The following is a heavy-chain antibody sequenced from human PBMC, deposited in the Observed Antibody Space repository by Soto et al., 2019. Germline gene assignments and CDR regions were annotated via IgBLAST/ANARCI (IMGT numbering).Heavy chain of an antibody. Sequence: EVQLVDSGGVLVQPGRSLRLSCAASGFTFDIYAMHWVRQAPGKGLEWVSSISRNSGTRGYADSLKGRFTISRDNAKNSLYLQMDSLRTEDTAFYYCAKELGGYSYGYELDHWGQGTLVAVSS. CDR2: ISRNSGTR. CDR3: AKELGGYSYGYELDH. J-gene: IGHJ4*02. V-gene: IGHV3-9*01. CDR1: GFTFDIYA. D-gene: IGHD5-18*01.